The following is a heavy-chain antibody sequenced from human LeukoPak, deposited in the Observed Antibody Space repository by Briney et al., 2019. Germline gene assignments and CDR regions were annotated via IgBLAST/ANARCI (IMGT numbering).Heavy chain of an antibody. V-gene: IGHV3-23*01. J-gene: IGHJ5*02. CDR1: GFTFSTYA. CDR3: AKGFRTWGWFDP. CDR2: ISGSGGGT. D-gene: IGHD3-16*01. Sequence: PGGSLRLSCTVSGFTFSTYAMGWVRQAPGKGLEWVSSISGSGGGTFYADSVKGRFTVSRDNSKNTLYLQMNSLRAEDTAVYYCAKGFRTWGWFDPWGQGTLVTVSS.